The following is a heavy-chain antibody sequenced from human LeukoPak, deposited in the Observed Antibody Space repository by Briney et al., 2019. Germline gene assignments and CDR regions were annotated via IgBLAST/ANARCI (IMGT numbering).Heavy chain of an antibody. CDR1: GGSFSGYY. V-gene: IGHV4-34*01. CDR3: ASGGYCSSTSCHHNWFDP. D-gene: IGHD2-2*01. CDR2: INHSGST. J-gene: IGHJ5*02. Sequence: SETLPLTCAVYGGSFSGYYWSWIRQPPGKGLEWIGEINHSGSTNYNPSLKSRVTISVDTSKNQFSLKLSSGTAADTAVYYCASGGYCSSTSCHHNWFDPWGQGTLVTVPS.